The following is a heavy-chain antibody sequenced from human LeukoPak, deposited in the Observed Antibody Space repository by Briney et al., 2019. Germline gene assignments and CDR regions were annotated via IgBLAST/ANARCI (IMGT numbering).Heavy chain of an antibody. J-gene: IGHJ4*02. CDR2: ISWNSGSI. CDR3: AKDMMGDSSGRFDY. CDR1: GFTFSSYG. Sequence: PGGSLRLSCAASGFTFSSYGMSWVRQAPGKGLEWVSGISWNSGSIGYADSVKGRFTISRDNAKNSLYLQMNSLRAEDTTLYYCAKDMMGDSSGRFDYWGQGTLVTVSS. D-gene: IGHD3-22*01. V-gene: IGHV3-9*01.